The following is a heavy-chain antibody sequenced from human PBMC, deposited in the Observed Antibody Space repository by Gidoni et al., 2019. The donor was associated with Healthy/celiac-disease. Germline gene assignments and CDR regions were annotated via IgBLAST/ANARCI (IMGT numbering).Heavy chain of an antibody. D-gene: IGHD2-2*01. CDR1: GGSISSSSYY. CDR2: ISYSGST. CDR3: ARQDCSSTSCYDYFDY. V-gene: IGHV4-39*01. Sequence: QLQLQESGPGLVKPSETLSLTCTVSGGSISSSSYYWGWIRQPPGKGLEWIGSISYSGSTYYNPSLKSRVTISVDTSKNQFSLKLSSVTAADTAVYYCARQDCSSTSCYDYFDYWGQGTLVTVSS. J-gene: IGHJ4*02.